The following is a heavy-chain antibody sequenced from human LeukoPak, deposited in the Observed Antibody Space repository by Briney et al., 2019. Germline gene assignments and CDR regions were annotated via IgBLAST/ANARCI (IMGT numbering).Heavy chain of an antibody. D-gene: IGHD4-17*01. CDR3: AKWSGDYPSYYLDY. CDR2: IRSDGSSK. Sequence: GGALRLSCAASGFSLSSFSLHWVRHAPPKRLEGVALIRSDGSSKNYAHSVKSRFTISRDTSKNTVHLQMNNLSAEDTAVYYCAKWSGDYPSYYLDYWGQGTLVTVSS. J-gene: IGHJ4*02. CDR1: GFSLSSFS. V-gene: IGHV3-30*02.